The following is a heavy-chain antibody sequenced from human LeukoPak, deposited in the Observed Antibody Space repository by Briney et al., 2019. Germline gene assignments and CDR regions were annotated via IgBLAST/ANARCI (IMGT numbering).Heavy chain of an antibody. CDR1: GGSISSYY. CDR3: AREGVAAAGDDAFDI. CDR2: IYYSGST. Sequence: SETLSLTCTVSGGSISSYYWSWIRQPPGKGLEWIGYIYYSGSTNYNPSLKSRVTISVDTSKNQFSLKLSSVTAADTAVYYCAREGVAAAGDDAFDIWGQGTMVTVSS. D-gene: IGHD6-13*01. J-gene: IGHJ3*02. V-gene: IGHV4-59*01.